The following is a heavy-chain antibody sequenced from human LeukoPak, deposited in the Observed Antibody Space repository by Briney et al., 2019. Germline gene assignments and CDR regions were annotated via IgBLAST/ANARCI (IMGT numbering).Heavy chain of an antibody. CDR2: IIPIFGTA. D-gene: IGHD2-21*02. J-gene: IGHJ4*02. Sequence: ASVKVSCKASGGTFSSYAISWARQAPGQGLEWMGGIIPIFGTANYAQKFQGRVTITTDESTSTAYMELSSLRSEDTAVYYCARAPYCGGDCYPHYFDYWGQGTLVTVSS. CDR1: GGTFSSYA. CDR3: ARAPYCGGDCYPHYFDY. V-gene: IGHV1-69*05.